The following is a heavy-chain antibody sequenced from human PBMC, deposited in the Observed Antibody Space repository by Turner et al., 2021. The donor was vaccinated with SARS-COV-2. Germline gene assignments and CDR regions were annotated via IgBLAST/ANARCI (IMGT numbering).Heavy chain of an antibody. Sequence: EVQLVESGGGLVQPGGSLRLSCAASGFTFSSYWMSWVRQARGKGLEWVANIMQDGSEKYYVDSVKGRFTISRDNAKNSLYLQMNSLRAEDTAVYYCARLSWGFGEGFDYWGQGTLVTVSS. CDR1: GFTFSSYW. D-gene: IGHD3-16*01. V-gene: IGHV3-7*01. CDR3: ARLSWGFGEGFDY. J-gene: IGHJ4*02. CDR2: IMQDGSEK.